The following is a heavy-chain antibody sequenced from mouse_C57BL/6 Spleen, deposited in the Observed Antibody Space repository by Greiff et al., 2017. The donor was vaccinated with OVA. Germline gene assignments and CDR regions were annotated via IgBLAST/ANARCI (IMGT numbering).Heavy chain of an antibody. CDR1: GFTFSSYG. J-gene: IGHJ2*01. CDR2: ISSGGSYT. V-gene: IGHV5-6*01. CDR3: ARGADGFDY. Sequence: EVQLQESGGDLVKPGGSLKLSCAASGFTFSSYGMSWVRQTPDKRLEWVATISSGGSYTYYPDSVKGRFTISRDNAKNTLYLQMSSLKSEDTAMYYCARGADGFDYWGQGTTLTVSS.